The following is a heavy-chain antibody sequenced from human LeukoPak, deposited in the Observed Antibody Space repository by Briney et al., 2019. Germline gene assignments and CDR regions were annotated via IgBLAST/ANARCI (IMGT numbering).Heavy chain of an antibody. CDR2: VNASSGGT. Sequence: ASVNLSCNASGYRFIDYYIHLVRLAPGPGLEWVGLVNASSGGTNYAQKFQGRVTMTRDTSISTAYMELSRLTSDDTAVYYCATLGYCSGGSCSQGDYWGQGTLVTVSS. V-gene: IGHV1-2*02. J-gene: IGHJ4*02. D-gene: IGHD2-15*01. CDR3: ATLGYCSGGSCSQGDY. CDR1: GYRFIDYY.